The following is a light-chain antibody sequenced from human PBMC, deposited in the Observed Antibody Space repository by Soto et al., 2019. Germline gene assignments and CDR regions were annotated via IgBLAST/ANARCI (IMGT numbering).Light chain of an antibody. J-gene: IGLJ2*01. Sequence: QSALTQPASVSGSPGQSITISCTGTSSDVGGYNYVSWYQQHPGEAPKLMIYEVSYWPSGVSHRFSGSKSGNTASLTISGLQAEDEADYYCSSYTSGSALAVFGGGTKVTVL. CDR2: EVS. CDR1: SSDVGGYNY. CDR3: SSYTSGSALAV. V-gene: IGLV2-14*01.